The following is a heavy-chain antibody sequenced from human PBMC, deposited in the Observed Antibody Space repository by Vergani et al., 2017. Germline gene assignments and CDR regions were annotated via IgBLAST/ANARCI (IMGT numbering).Heavy chain of an antibody. V-gene: IGHV3-33*01. J-gene: IGHJ4*02. CDR2: IYYDGSKK. Sequence: QVQLVESGGGVVQPGRSLRLSCTSSGFTFSTYAMHWVRQAPGKGLEWVAIIYYDGSKKYYADSVKGRFSVSRDNSKNTVYLQMNSLRAEDTAVYYCAANFDFWGQGTLVTVSS. CDR3: AANFDF. D-gene: IGHD4/OR15-4a*01. CDR1: GFTFSTYA.